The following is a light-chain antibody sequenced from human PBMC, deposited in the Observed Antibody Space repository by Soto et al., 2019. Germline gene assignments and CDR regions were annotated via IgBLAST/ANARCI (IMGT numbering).Light chain of an antibody. CDR1: SSDVGAYDY. V-gene: IGLV2-8*01. J-gene: IGLJ3*02. CDR2: QVT. CDR3: SSYVVSYKWV. Sequence: QSALTQPPFASGSPGQSVTISCTGTSSDVGAYDYVSWFQQHPGKAPKLIIYQVTKRPSGVPDRFSGSKSGNTASLTVFGLQAEDEADYYCSSYVVSYKWVFGGGTKVTVL.